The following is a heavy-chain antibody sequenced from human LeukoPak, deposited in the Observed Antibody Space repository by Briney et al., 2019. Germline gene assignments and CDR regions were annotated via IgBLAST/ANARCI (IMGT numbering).Heavy chain of an antibody. Sequence: SETLSLTCAVYGGSFSGYFGSWIRQPPGKGLEWIGEINRSGSTTYNPSLKSRVTIPVDKSKNQFSLKLSSVTAADTAVYYCARGRGGKRGGAYFDYWGQGTLVTVSS. V-gene: IGHV4-34*01. CDR3: ARGRGGKRGGAYFDY. CDR2: INRSGST. J-gene: IGHJ4*02. CDR1: GGSFSGYF. D-gene: IGHD3-10*01.